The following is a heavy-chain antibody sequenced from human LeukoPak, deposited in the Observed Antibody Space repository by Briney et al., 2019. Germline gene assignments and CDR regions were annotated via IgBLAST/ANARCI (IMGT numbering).Heavy chain of an antibody. J-gene: IGHJ6*04. CDR1: GGTFSSYA. CDR2: IIPIFGTA. D-gene: IGHD5-12*01. Sequence: GASVKVSCKTSGGTFSSYAITWVRQAPGQGLEWMGGIIPIFGTANYAQKFQDRVTITADESTSMAYMELSSLRSEDTAVYYWATGGRYYYYHGMDVWGKGTTVTVSS. CDR3: ATGGRYYYYHGMDV. V-gene: IGHV1-69*13.